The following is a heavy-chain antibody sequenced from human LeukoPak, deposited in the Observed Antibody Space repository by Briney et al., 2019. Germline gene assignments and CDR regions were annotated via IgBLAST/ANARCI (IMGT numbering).Heavy chain of an antibody. D-gene: IGHD3-9*01. CDR3: ARTPDYDILTGYYRYYFDY. CDR1: GGTFSSYT. J-gene: IGHJ4*02. Sequence: SVKVSCKASGGTFSSYTISWVRQAPGQGLEWMGRVIPILGIANYAQKFQGRVTITADKSTSTAYMELSSLRSEDTAVYYCARTPDYDILTGYYRYYFDYWGQGTLVTVSS. V-gene: IGHV1-69*02. CDR2: VIPILGIA.